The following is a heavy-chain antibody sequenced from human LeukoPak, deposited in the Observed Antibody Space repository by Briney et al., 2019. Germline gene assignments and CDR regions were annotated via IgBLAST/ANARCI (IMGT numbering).Heavy chain of an antibody. D-gene: IGHD1-7*01. Sequence: SGPTLVNPTQTLTLTCTFSGFSLTTRGMRVNWIRQPPGKALEWLARIDWDDDKYYTTSLRTRITISKDSSKNLVVLTMTNMGPVDTATYYCARLPGGTGNYLFDYWGQGIPVTVSS. V-gene: IGHV2-70*04. J-gene: IGHJ4*02. CDR3: ARLPGGTGNYLFDY. CDR1: GFSLTTRGMR. CDR2: IDWDDDK.